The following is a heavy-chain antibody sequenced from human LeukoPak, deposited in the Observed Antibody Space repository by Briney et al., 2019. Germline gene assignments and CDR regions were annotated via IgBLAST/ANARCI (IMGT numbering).Heavy chain of an antibody. CDR1: GYTLTELS. V-gene: IGHV1-24*01. CDR3: ATDLGGSGWHNFDY. Sequence: ASVKVSCKVSGYTLTELSMHWVRQAPGKGLEWMGGFDPEDGETIYAQKFQGRVTMTEDTSTDTAYMELSSLGSEDTAVYYCATDLGGSGWHNFDYRGQGTLVTVSS. J-gene: IGHJ4*02. D-gene: IGHD6-19*01. CDR2: FDPEDGET.